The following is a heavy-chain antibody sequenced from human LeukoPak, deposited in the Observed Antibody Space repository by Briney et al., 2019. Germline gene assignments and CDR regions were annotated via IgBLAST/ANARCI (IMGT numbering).Heavy chain of an antibody. CDR1: GGSISSYY. CDR3: ARAPLGSNWFDP. V-gene: IGHV4-59*01. J-gene: IGHJ5*02. CDR2: IYYSGST. Sequence: SETLSLTCTVSGGSISSYYWSWIRQPPGKGLEWIGYIYYSGSTNYNPSLKSRVTISVDTSKNQFSLKLSSVTAADTAVYYCARAPLGSNWFDPWGQGTLVTVSS.